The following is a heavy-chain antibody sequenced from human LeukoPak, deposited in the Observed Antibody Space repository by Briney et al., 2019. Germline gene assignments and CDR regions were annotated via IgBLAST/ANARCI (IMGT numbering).Heavy chain of an antibody. CDR3: ARAPYYYDSSGYDTDY. J-gene: IGHJ4*02. V-gene: IGHV3-43*02. Sequence: GGSLRLSCAASGFNFVDYAMHWVRQAPGKGLEWVSLISGDSASTYYADSVKGRLTISRDNSKNSLSLQMNNLKTEDTALYYCARAPYYYDSSGYDTDYWGQGTLVTVSS. D-gene: IGHD3-22*01. CDR2: ISGDSAST. CDR1: GFNFVDYA.